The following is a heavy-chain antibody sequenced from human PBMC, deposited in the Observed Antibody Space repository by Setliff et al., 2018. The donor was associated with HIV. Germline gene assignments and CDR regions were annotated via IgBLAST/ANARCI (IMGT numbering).Heavy chain of an antibody. CDR3: TRDLWGDDYYYNNMDV. CDR2: IYTRGNT. Sequence: PSETLSLTCTVSGDSITSHNWSWIRQAAGKGLEWIGRIYTRGNTNYNPSLRSRVTMSVDTSKNQFSLKVTSVTAADTAVYYCTRDLWGDDYYYNNMDVWGKGTTVTVSS. J-gene: IGHJ6*03. V-gene: IGHV4-4*07. CDR1: GDSITSHN. D-gene: IGHD2-21*02.